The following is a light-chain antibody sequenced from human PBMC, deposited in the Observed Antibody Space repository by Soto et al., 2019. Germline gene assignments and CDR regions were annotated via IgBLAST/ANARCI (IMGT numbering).Light chain of an antibody. J-gene: IGLJ2*01. CDR3: AAWDDSLDAVV. V-gene: IGLV1-44*01. CDR2: SDY. CDR1: SSNTGSNS. Sequence: QSVLTQPPSASGAPGQRVTISCSGSSSNTGSNSVSWFQQLPGTAPKLLIYSDYQRPSGVPDRFSGSRSGTSASLAISGLQSEDEAVYYCAAWDDSLDAVVFGGGTKLTVL.